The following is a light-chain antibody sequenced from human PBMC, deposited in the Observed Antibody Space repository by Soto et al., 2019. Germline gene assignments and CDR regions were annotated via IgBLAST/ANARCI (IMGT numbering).Light chain of an antibody. CDR2: AAS. CDR3: QQYYSYPRAIT. V-gene: IGKV1-8*01. Sequence: AIRMTQSPSSLSASTGDRVTITCRASQGISSYLAWYQQKPGKAPKLLIYAASTLQSGVPSRFSGSGSGTDFTLTISCLQSEDFATYYRQQYYSYPRAITSGPGTKVDIK. J-gene: IGKJ3*01. CDR1: QGISSY.